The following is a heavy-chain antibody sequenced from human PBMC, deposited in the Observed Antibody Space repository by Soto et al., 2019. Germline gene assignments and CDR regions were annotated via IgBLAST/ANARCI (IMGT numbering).Heavy chain of an antibody. V-gene: IGHV4-61*01. CDR2: ISYSGST. J-gene: IGHJ4*02. CDR3: ARGSGSYYAY. Sequence: SETLSLTCTVSGASVSSGNYYWSWIRQPPGKGLECIGYISYSGSTNYNPSLKSRVTISIDTSKNQFSLRLSSVTAADTAVYYCARGSGSYYAYWGQGTLVTVSS. CDR1: GASVSSGNYY. D-gene: IGHD1-26*01.